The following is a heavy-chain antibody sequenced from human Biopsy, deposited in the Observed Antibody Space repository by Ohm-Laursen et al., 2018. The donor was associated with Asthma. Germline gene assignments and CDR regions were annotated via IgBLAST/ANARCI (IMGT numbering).Heavy chain of an antibody. D-gene: IGHD7-27*01. J-gene: IGHJ4*02. Sequence: SLRLSCAASGFTFSTSWMTWVRQAPGKGLEWVANIKEDGSEKNYVDSVKGRFTISRDNGKNSLYLQMNSLRAEDTAVYYCARELGIGYWGQGILVTVSS. CDR3: ARELGIGY. CDR2: IKEDGSEK. CDR1: GFTFSTSW. V-gene: IGHV3-7*05.